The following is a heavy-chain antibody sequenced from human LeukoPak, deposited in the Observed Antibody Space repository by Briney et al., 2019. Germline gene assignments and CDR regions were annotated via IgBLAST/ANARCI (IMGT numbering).Heavy chain of an antibody. CDR1: GGSISSYY. D-gene: IGHD2-2*03. J-gene: IGHJ5*02. CDR2: IYYSGST. CDR3: ARLLRVGYCSTTTCNWFDP. Sequence: SETLSLTCTVSGGSISSYYWSWLRQPPGKGLEWIGYIYYSGSTNYNPSLKSRVTISVDTSKNQFSLKLSSVTAADTAVYYCARLLRVGYCSTTTCNWFDPWGQGTLVTVSS. V-gene: IGHV4-59*12.